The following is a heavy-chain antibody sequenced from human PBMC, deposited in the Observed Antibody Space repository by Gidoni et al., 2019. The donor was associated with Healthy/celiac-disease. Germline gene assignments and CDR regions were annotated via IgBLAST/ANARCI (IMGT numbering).Heavy chain of an antibody. D-gene: IGHD3-10*01. J-gene: IGHJ4*02. CDR2: MNPNSGNT. Sequence: QVQLVQSVAEVTQHGAYVQVSCKASGYTFTSHDINWVRQATGQGLEWMGWMNPNSGNTGYAQKFQGRVTMNRNTSISTAYMELSSLRSEDTAVYYCARGLRGAANFDYWGQGTLVTVSS. CDR1: GYTFTSHD. CDR3: ARGLRGAANFDY. V-gene: IGHV1-8*01.